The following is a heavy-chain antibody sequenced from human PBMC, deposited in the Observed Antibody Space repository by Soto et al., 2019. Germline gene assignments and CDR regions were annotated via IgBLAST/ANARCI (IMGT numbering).Heavy chain of an antibody. D-gene: IGHD3-10*01. J-gene: IGHJ3*01. CDR2: IHSDGSST. V-gene: IGHV3-74*01. Sequence: EVQLVESGGGLVRPGGSLRLSCAASGCTFSYYWMQWVRQAPGKGLVWVSRIHSDGSSTTYADSVKGRFIISRDNARNTVYLQMNSVRVEDTAVYYCARGDRGAFDLWGQGTVVTVSS. CDR3: ARGDRGAFDL. CDR1: GCTFSYYW.